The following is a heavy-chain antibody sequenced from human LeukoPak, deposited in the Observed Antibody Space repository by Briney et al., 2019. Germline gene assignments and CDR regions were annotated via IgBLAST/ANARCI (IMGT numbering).Heavy chain of an antibody. CDR1: GDSISSSTSY. CDR2: MYYTGRT. Sequence: ASETLSLTCTVSGDSISSSTSYWGWIRQPPGKGLDWIGSMYYTGRTFYNSSLKSRVTISVDTSKNQFSLRLTSVTAADTAVYYCARSLEGSRPFDRWGQGTLVTVSS. D-gene: IGHD6-13*01. J-gene: IGHJ4*02. CDR3: ARSLEGSRPFDR. V-gene: IGHV4-39*07.